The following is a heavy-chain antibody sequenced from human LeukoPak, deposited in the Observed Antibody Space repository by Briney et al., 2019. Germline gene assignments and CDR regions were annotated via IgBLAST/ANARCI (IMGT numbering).Heavy chain of an antibody. CDR3: AKDQEYSSSEGWPDY. CDR2: ISYDGSNK. Sequence: GGSLRLSCAASGFTFSIYTMHWVRQAPGKGLEWVAVISYDGSNKYYADSVKGRFTISRDNSKNTLYLQMNSLRAEDTAVYYCAKDQEYSSSEGWPDYWGQGTLVTVSS. J-gene: IGHJ4*02. D-gene: IGHD6-6*01. V-gene: IGHV3-30-3*01. CDR1: GFTFSIYT.